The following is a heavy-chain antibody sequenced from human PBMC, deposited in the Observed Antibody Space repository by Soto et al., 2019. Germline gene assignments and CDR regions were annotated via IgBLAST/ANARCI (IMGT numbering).Heavy chain of an antibody. Sequence: QVQLVESGGGVVQPGRSLRLSCAASGFTFSSYAMHWVRQAPGKGLEWVAVISYDGSNKYYADSVKGRFTISRDNSKNTLYLQMNSLRAEDTAGYYCAREVIVVVTAPAFDIWGQGTMVTVSS. CDR3: AREVIVVVTAPAFDI. CDR1: GFTFSSYA. J-gene: IGHJ3*02. D-gene: IGHD2-21*02. CDR2: ISYDGSNK. V-gene: IGHV3-30-3*01.